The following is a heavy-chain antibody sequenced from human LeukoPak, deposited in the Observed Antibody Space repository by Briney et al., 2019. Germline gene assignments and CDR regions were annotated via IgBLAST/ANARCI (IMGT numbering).Heavy chain of an antibody. J-gene: IGHJ4*02. CDR1: GLTVSSNY. CDR2: IYSGGRT. Sequence: GGSLRLSCAASGLTVSSNYMSWVRQAPGKGLEWVSVIYSGGRTFYADSVKGRFIISRDNSKNTLFLQMNSLRAEDTAVYYCARDIYYGSGGYYFDYWGQGTLVTVSS. V-gene: IGHV3-66*01. D-gene: IGHD3-10*01. CDR3: ARDIYYGSGGYYFDY.